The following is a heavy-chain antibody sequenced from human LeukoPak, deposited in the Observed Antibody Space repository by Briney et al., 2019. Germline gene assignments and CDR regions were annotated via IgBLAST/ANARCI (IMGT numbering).Heavy chain of an antibody. CDR3: ARGPRIAVAGRRSWFDP. Sequence: GSLRLSCAASGFTFSSYWMSWIRQPPGKGLEWIRVINHSGSTNYNPSLKSRVTISVDTSKNQFSLKLSSVTAADTAVYYCARGPRIAVAGRRSWFDPWGQGTLVTVSS. J-gene: IGHJ5*02. CDR2: INHSGST. V-gene: IGHV4-34*01. CDR1: GFTFSSYW. D-gene: IGHD6-19*01.